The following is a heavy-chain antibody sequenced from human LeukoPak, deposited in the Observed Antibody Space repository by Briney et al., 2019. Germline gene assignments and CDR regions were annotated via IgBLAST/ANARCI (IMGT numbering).Heavy chain of an antibody. Sequence: ASVKVSCKASGYTFSAYYTHWVRQAPGQGLGWMGWINPNSGGTRYAQQFQGRVTMTRDTSIGTVYMELSTLRSDDTAVYYCARDLSTSSNWELDYWGQGTLVTVSS. D-gene: IGHD1-1*01. CDR1: GYTFSAYY. CDR2: INPNSGGT. J-gene: IGHJ4*02. CDR3: ARDLSTSSNWELDY. V-gene: IGHV1-2*02.